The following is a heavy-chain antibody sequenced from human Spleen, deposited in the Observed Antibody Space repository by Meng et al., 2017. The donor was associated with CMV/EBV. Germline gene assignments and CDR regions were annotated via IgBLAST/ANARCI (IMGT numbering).Heavy chain of an antibody. V-gene: IGHV4-38-2*02. CDR1: GYSISSGYY. D-gene: IGHD2-2*01. J-gene: IGHJ5*02. CDR2: IYHSGST. Sequence: SETLSLTCTVSGYSISSGYYWGWIRQPPGKGLEWIGSIYHSGSTYYNPSLKSRVTISVDTSKNQFSLKLSSVTAADTAVYYCARYCSSTSCYPIPTWFDLWGQGTLVTVSS. CDR3: ARYCSSTSCYPIPTWFDL.